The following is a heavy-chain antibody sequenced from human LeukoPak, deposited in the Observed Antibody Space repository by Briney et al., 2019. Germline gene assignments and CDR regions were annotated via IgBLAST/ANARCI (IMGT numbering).Heavy chain of an antibody. V-gene: IGHV3-21*01. D-gene: IGHD6-6*01. J-gene: IGHJ4*02. CDR1: GFTFSSYS. Sequence: GGSLRLSCAASGFTFSSYSMNWVRQAPGKGLEWVSSISSSSSYIYYADSVKGRFTISRDNAKNSLYLQMNSLRAEDTAVYYCARAGSSSPDFDYWGQGTLVTVSS. CDR2: ISSSSSYI. CDR3: ARAGSSSPDFDY.